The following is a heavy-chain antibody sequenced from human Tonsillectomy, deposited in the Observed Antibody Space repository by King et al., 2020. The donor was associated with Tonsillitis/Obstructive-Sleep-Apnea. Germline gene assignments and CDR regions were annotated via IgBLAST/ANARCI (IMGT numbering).Heavy chain of an antibody. D-gene: IGHD4-17*01. J-gene: IGHJ3*02. CDR1: GYTFTSYP. Sequence: VQLVQSGAEVKKPGASVKVSCKASGYTFTSYPIHWVRQAPGQRLEWVGWINAGNGNTKYSQKFQGRVTITRDTSASTAYMELSSLRSEDTTVYYCARGGLYGDGAFDIWGQGTMVTVSS. V-gene: IGHV1-3*01. CDR3: ARGGLYGDGAFDI. CDR2: INAGNGNT.